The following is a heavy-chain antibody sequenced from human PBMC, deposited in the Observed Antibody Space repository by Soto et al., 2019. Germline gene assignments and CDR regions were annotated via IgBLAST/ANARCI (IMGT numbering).Heavy chain of an antibody. CDR3: ARPPVGYCSGGSCYDFDY. V-gene: IGHV5-51*01. Sequence: GESLKISCKGSGYSFTSYWIGWVRQMPGKGLEWMGIIYPGDSDTRYSPSFQGQVTISADKSISTAYLQWSSLKASDTAMYYCARPPVGYCSGGSCYDFDYWGQGTLVTVSS. J-gene: IGHJ4*02. D-gene: IGHD2-15*01. CDR2: IYPGDSDT. CDR1: GYSFTSYW.